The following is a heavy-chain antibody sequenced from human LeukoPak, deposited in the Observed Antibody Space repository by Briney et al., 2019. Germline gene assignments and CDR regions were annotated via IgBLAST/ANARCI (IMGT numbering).Heavy chain of an antibody. V-gene: IGHV4-34*01. CDR1: GGSFSGYY. D-gene: IGHD6-13*01. Sequence: KPSETLSLTCAVYGGSFSGYYWSWIRQPPGKGVEGIGEINHSGSTNYNPSLKSRVTISVDTSKNQFSLKLSSVTAADTAVYYCARLVPIAAAYYYMDVWGKGTTVTVSS. CDR2: INHSGST. J-gene: IGHJ6*03. CDR3: ARLVPIAAAYYYMDV.